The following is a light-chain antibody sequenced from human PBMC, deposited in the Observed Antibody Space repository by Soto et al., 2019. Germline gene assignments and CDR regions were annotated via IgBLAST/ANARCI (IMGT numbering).Light chain of an antibody. J-gene: IGLJ2*01. CDR1: SSDVGGYNY. CDR3: SSYTSSSTLVL. Sequence: QSVLTQPASVSGSPGQSITISCTGTSSDVGGYNYVSWYQQHPGKAPKVMIYDVSNRPSGVSNRFSGSKSGNTASLTISGLQAEDEADYYCSSYTSSSTLVLFGGGTKLTVL. V-gene: IGLV2-14*01. CDR2: DVS.